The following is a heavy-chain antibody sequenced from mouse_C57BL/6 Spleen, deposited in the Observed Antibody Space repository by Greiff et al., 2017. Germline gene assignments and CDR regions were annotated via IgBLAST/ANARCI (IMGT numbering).Heavy chain of an antibody. D-gene: IGHD3-3*01. V-gene: IGHV1-15*01. CDR1: GYTFTDYE. CDR3: TRGRDEDYAMDY. CDR2: IDPETGGT. J-gene: IGHJ4*01. Sequence: VQLVESGAELVRPGASVTLSCKASGYTFTDYEMHWVKQTPVHGLEWIGAIDPETGGTAYNQKFKGKAILTADKSSSTAYMELRSLTSEDSAVYYCTRGRDEDYAMDYWGQGTSVTVSS.